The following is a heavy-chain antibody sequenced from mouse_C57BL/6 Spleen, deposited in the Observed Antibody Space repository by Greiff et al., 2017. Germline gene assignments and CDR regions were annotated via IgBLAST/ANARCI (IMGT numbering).Heavy chain of an antibody. CDR3: ARGRALYYGSRGYYVDY. CDR1: GYTFTSYW. J-gene: IGHJ2*01. V-gene: IGHV1-50*01. D-gene: IGHD1-1*01. Sequence: QVQLQQPGAELVKPGASVKLSCKASGYTFTSYWMQWVKQRPGQGLEWIGEIDPSDSYTNYNQKFKGKATLTVDTSSSTAYMQLSSLTSEDSAVYYCARGRALYYGSRGYYVDYWGQGTTLTVSS. CDR2: IDPSDSYT.